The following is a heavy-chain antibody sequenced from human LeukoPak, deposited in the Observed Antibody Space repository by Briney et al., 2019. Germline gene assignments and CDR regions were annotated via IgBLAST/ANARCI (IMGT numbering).Heavy chain of an antibody. V-gene: IGHV4-59*01. CDR3: ATYCYDSSGYYYFDY. J-gene: IGHJ4*02. D-gene: IGHD3-22*01. CDR1: GGSISSYY. Sequence: PSETLSLTCTVSGGSISSYYWSWIRQPPGKGLEWIGYIYYSGSTNYNPSLKSRVTKSVDTSENQFSLKLRSVTAAVTAVYYCATYCYDSSGYYYFDYWGQGTLVTVSS. CDR2: IYYSGST.